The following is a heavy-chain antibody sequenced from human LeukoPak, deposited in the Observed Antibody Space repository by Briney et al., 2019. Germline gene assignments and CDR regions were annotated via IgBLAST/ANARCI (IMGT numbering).Heavy chain of an antibody. CDR3: ARDLHNYDTSGSYY. D-gene: IGHD3-22*01. V-gene: IGHV3-53*01. CDR2: IYSGGST. CDR1: GFTVSSNY. J-gene: IGHJ4*02. Sequence: PGGSLRLSCAASGFTVSSNYLSWVRQAPGKGLEWVSVIYSGGSTYYADSVKGRFTISRDNAKNSLYLQMNSLRAEDTAVYYCARDLHNYDTSGSYYWGQGTLVTVSS.